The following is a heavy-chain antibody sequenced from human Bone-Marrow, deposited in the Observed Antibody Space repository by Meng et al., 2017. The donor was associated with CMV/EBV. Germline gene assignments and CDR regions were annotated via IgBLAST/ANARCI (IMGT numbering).Heavy chain of an antibody. CDR2: LYYSGST. CDR3: ARHGLGPYYDFWSGYYGDGYFDY. J-gene: IGHJ4*02. D-gene: IGHD3-3*01. Sequence: GSLRLSCTVSGGSISSSRYYWGWIRQPPGKGLEWIGSLYYSGSTYYNPSLKSRVTISVDTSKNQFSLKLSSVTAADTAVYYCARHGLGPYYDFWSGYYGDGYFDYWGQGTLVTVSS. CDR1: GGSISSSRYY. V-gene: IGHV4-39*01.